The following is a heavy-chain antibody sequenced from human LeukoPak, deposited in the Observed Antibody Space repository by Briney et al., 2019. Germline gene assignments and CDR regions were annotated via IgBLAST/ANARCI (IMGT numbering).Heavy chain of an antibody. CDR2: ISGSGDST. CDR1: GFTFSSFG. CDR3: ARDGPLWLGELPPNGVYYYYMDV. J-gene: IGHJ6*03. D-gene: IGHD3-10*01. V-gene: IGHV3-23*01. Sequence: PGGSLRLSCAAAGFTFSSFGMSWVRQAPGKGLEWVSAISGSGDSTYYADSVEGRFTISRDNSKNTLYLQMNSLRAEDTAVYFCARDGPLWLGELPPNGVYYYYMDVWGKGTTVTISS.